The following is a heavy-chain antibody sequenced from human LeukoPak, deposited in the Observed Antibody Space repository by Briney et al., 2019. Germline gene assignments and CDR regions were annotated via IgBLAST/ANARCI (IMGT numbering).Heavy chain of an antibody. J-gene: IGHJ4*02. CDR3: ARGSSRDGYNFHFDY. CDR2: INPNSGGT. V-gene: IGHV1-2*02. CDR1: GYTFTGYY. Sequence: SVKVXXKASGYTFTGYYMHWVRQAPGQGLEWMGWINPNSGGTNYAQKFQGRVTMTRDTSISTAYMELSRLRSDDTAVYYCARGSSRDGYNFHFDYWGQGTLVTVSS. D-gene: IGHD5-24*01.